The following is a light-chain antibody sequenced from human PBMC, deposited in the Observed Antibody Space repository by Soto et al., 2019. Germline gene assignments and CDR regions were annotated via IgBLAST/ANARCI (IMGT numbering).Light chain of an antibody. J-gene: IGLJ1*01. Sequence: QSALTQPASVSGSPGQSITISCTGTSSDTAGYNYVSWYQQHPGKAPKLMIYEVSNRPSGVSNRFSGSQSGNTASLTISGLQAEAEANYYPSSYTTRNTPLYVFGTGTKVTVL. CDR1: SSDTAGYNY. CDR2: EVS. V-gene: IGLV2-14*01. CDR3: SSYTTRNTPLYV.